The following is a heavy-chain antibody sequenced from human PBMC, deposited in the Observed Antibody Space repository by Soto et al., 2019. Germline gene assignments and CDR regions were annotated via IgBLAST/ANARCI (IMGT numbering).Heavy chain of an antibody. V-gene: IGHV3-15*07. CDR1: GFTFSNAW. J-gene: IGHJ4*02. CDR2: IKSKTDGGTT. CDR3: QVVVAGANPRRGYFDY. D-gene: IGHD2-15*01. Sequence: PGGSLRLSCAASGFTFSNAWMNWVRQAPGKGLEWVGRIKSKTDGGTTDYVAPVKGRFTISRDDSKNTLYLQMNSLKTEDTAVFYCQVVVAGANPRRGYFDYWGQGTLVTVSS.